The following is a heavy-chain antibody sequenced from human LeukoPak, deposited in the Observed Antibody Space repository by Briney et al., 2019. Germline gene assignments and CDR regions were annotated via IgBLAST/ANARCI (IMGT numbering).Heavy chain of an antibody. D-gene: IGHD3-3*01. CDR1: GFIFSDFA. CDR2: ISNDGSNE. J-gene: IGHJ6*02. CDR3: ARGVRSPKKLRFLEWLLSSGMDV. Sequence: GESLKLSCAASGFIFSDFAMHWVRRAPDKGLEWVAVISNDGSNEYYAGSVKGRFTISRDNSKKTVYLQMDSLRAEDTAVYYCARGVRSPKKLRFLEWLLSSGMDVWGQGTTVTVSS. V-gene: IGHV3-30-3*01.